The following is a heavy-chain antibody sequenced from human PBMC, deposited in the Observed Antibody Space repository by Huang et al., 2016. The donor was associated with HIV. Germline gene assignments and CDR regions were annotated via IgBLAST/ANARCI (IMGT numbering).Heavy chain of an antibody. J-gene: IGHJ4*02. CDR1: GYTFTNYD. V-gene: IGHV1-8*02. Sequence: QVHLVQSGAEVKKPGASVKVSCKASGYTFTNYDINWVRQAPGRWVEWMGWMNPNTGKTGFAQSVQGRVTMTRKTSITTAYMELTSLTAEDTAVYYCARSAYGDLDYWGLGTLVIVSS. D-gene: IGHD4-17*01. CDR3: ARSAYGDLDY. CDR2: MNPNTGKT.